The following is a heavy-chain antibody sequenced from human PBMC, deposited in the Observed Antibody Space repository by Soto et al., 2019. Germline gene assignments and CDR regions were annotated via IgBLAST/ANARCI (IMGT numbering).Heavy chain of an antibody. J-gene: IGHJ5*01. CDR2: IYYSGST. Sequence: QLQLQESGPGLVKPSETLSLTCTVSGGSISSSSYYWGWIRQPPGKGLEWIGNIYYSGSTYYNPSLRSRATIPVDTSKNQFSLKLSSVTAADTAVYYCARRGSSSWFGYWGQGTLVTVSS. V-gene: IGHV4-39*01. D-gene: IGHD6-13*01. CDR3: ARRGSSSWFGY. CDR1: GGSISSSSYY.